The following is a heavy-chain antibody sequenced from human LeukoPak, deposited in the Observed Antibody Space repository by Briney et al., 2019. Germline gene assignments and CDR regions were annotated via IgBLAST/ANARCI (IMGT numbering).Heavy chain of an antibody. J-gene: IGHJ4*02. Sequence: ASVKVSCKASGYTFTGYYIRWMRQAPGRGLEWMGWINPNSGGTNYAQNFQGRVTMTRDTSISTAYMEVSRLRSDDTAVYYCARAQYLDFWSGYYTYWGQGARVTVSS. CDR1: GYTFTGYY. CDR3: ARAQYLDFWSGYYTY. CDR2: INPNSGGT. D-gene: IGHD3-3*01. V-gene: IGHV1-2*02.